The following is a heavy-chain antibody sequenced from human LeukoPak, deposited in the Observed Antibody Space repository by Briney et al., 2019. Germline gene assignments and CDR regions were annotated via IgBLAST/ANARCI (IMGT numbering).Heavy chain of an antibody. CDR2: MNPDGSGN. CDR1: GFSIKNSW. Sequence: PGGSLRLSCVGSGFSIKNSWMTWVRQAPGKGLEWVANMNPDGSGNYYVDSVKGRFTVSRDNAKNSVYLQMNGLRVEDTAVYYCGRDPAWGAIDYWGQGTLVTVSS. CDR3: GRDPAWGAIDY. D-gene: IGHD7-27*01. J-gene: IGHJ4*02. V-gene: IGHV3-7*01.